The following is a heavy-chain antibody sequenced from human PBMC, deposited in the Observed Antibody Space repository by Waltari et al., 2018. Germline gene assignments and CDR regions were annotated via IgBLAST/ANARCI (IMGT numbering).Heavy chain of an antibody. CDR2: INSRGSTI. Sequence: VQLVESGGDLVKPGGSLRISCAASGFTFRDFEMNWVRQAPGKGLEWLSYINSRGSTIYYADSVKGRFTVSRDNAKSSLYLQMNSLRVEDTAVYYCARDRDGYKKADLWGQGTLVTVSS. CDR1: GFTFRDFE. V-gene: IGHV3-48*03. CDR3: ARDRDGYKKADL. J-gene: IGHJ5*02. D-gene: IGHD5-12*01.